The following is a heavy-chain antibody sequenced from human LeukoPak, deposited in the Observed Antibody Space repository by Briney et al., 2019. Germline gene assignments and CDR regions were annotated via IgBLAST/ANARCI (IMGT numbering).Heavy chain of an antibody. D-gene: IGHD3-22*01. CDR1: GFIFSSYE. Sequence: GGSLRLSCAASGFIFSSYEVSWVRQAPGKGLEWVSYISRSSSNIYYADSVKGRFTISRDNAKNSLYLQMNSLRAEDTAVYYCASYGIYYDSSGYPHWGQGTLVTVSS. CDR2: ISRSSSNI. J-gene: IGHJ4*02. V-gene: IGHV3-48*03. CDR3: ASYGIYYDSSGYPH.